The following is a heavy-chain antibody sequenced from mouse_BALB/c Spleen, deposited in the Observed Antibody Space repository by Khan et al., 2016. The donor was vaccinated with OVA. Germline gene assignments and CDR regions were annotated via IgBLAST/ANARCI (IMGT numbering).Heavy chain of an antibody. CDR2: ISGDSNTI. CDR3: ASSYFYGYYFDY. J-gene: IGHJ2*01. D-gene: IGHD1-1*01. CDR1: GFTFNNYG. V-gene: IGHV5-17*02. Sequence: EVELVESGGGLVQPGGSRKLSCAASGFTFNNYGMHWVRQAPEKGLEWVAYISGDSNTIYYVDSVKGRFTISRDNTKNTLFLQLTSLMSEDTAMNYCASSYFYGYYFDYWGQGTTLTVS.